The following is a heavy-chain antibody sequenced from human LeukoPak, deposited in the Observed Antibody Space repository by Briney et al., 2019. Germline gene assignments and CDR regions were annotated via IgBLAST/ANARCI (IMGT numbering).Heavy chain of an antibody. CDR3: ARGDPGIDY. V-gene: IGHV4-59*08. D-gene: IGHD1-26*01. J-gene: IGHJ4*02. CDR2: IYYSEST. Sequence: SETLSLTCTVSGGSISSYYWSWIRQPPGKGLEWIGYIYYSESTNYNPSLKSRVTISVDTSKNQFSLKLSSVTAADTAVYYCARGDPGIDYWGQGTLVTVSS. CDR1: GGSISSYY.